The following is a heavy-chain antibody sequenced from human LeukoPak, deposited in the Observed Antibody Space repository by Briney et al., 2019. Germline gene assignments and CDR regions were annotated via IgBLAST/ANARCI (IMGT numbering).Heavy chain of an antibody. J-gene: IGHJ6*02. CDR3: ATCPHVGYSSGWYGYYYYGMDV. CDR1: GFTFSSYA. V-gene: IGHV3-30*03. Sequence: PGGSLRLSCAASGFTFSSYAMHWVRQAPGKGLEWVAVISYDGSNKYYADSVKGRFTISRDNSKNTLYLQMNSLRAEDTAVYYCATCPHVGYSSGWYGYYYYGMDVWGQGTTVTVSS. D-gene: IGHD6-19*01. CDR2: ISYDGSNK.